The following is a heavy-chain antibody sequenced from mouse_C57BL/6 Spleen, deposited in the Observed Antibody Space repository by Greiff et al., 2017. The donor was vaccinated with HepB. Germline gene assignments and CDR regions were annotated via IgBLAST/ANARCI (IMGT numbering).Heavy chain of an antibody. V-gene: IGHV5-4*01. J-gene: IGHJ4*01. CDR3: AREGYVDY. CDR1: GFTFSSYA. Sequence: EVQVVESGGGLVKPGGSLKLSCAASGFTFSSYAMSWVRQTPEKRLEWVATISDGGSYTYYPDNVKGRFTISRDNAKNNLYLQMSHLKSEDTAMYYCAREGYVDYWGQGTSVTVSS. CDR2: ISDGGSYT.